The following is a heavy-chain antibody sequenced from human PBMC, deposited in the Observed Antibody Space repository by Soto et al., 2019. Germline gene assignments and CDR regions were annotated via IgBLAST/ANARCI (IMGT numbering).Heavy chain of an antibody. CDR1: GGSFSGYY. CDR3: ATVVVVASNLRDDAFDI. Sequence: QVQLQQWGAGLLKPSETLSLTCQIYGGSFSGYYWSWIRQPPGKGLEWIGEIHQSGDTNYNPSLKSRLTISMDTSKNQFSLKLTSVTAADTAEYYCATVVVVASNLRDDAFDIWGQGTMVTVSS. D-gene: IGHD2-15*01. J-gene: IGHJ3*02. CDR2: IHQSGDT. V-gene: IGHV4-34*01.